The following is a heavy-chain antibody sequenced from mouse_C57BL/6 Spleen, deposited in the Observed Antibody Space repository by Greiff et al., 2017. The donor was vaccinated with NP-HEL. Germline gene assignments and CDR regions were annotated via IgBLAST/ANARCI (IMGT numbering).Heavy chain of an antibody. J-gene: IGHJ4*01. D-gene: IGHD1-1*01. CDR2: ISSGSSTI. V-gene: IGHV5-17*01. Sequence: EVKLMESGGGLVKPGGSLKLSCAASGFTFSDYGMHWVRQAPEKGLEWVAYISSGSSTIYYADTVKGRFTISRDNAKNTLFLQMTSLRSEDTAMYYCARDTTVVPYYYAMDYWGQGTSVTVSS. CDR1: GFTFSDYG. CDR3: ARDTTVVPYYYAMDY.